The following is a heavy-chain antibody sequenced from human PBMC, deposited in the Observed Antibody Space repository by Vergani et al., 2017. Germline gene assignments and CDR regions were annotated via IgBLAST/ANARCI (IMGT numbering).Heavy chain of an antibody. CDR2: IYHSGST. D-gene: IGHD3-22*01. CDR1: GGSISSGGYS. J-gene: IGHJ3*02. Sequence: QLQLQESGSGLVKPSQTLSLTCAVSGGSISSGGYSWSWIRQPPGKGLEWIGYIYHSGSTYYNPSLKSRVTISVDRSKNQFSLKLSSVTAADTAVYYCARGFSYYYDSSGYPSDAFDIWGQGTMVTVSS. CDR3: ARGFSYYYDSSGYPSDAFDI. V-gene: IGHV4-30-2*01.